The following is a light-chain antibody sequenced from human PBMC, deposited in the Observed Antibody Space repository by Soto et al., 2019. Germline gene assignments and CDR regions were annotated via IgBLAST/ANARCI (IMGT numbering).Light chain of an antibody. CDR2: EVS. CDR1: SSDVGGYNY. J-gene: IGLJ1*01. Sequence: QSALTQPASVSGSPGQSITISCTGTSSDVGGYNYVSWYQRHPGKAPKLMIYEVSNRPAGVSNRFSGSKSGNTASLTISGLQAEEEADYYCSSYTSSSTYVLGTGSKVTGL. CDR3: SSYTSSSTYV. V-gene: IGLV2-14*03.